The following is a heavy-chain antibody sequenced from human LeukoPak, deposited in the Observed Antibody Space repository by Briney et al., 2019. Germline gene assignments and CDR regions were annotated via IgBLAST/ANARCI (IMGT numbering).Heavy chain of an antibody. CDR2: IYYSGSA. V-gene: IGHV4-39*07. CDR3: ARKPMVGSAWYYFDY. Sequence: SETLSLTCTVSGGSVNSGSYYWCWIRQAPGEGLEWIGNIYYSGSAYYTPSLESRVTMPVDTSKNQFSLKLSSVTAADTAVYYCARKPMVGSAWYYFDYWGQGTLVTVSS. CDR1: GGSVNSGSYY. D-gene: IGHD6-13*01. J-gene: IGHJ4*02.